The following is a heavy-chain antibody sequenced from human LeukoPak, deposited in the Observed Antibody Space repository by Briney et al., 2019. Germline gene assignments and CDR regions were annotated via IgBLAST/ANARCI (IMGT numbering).Heavy chain of an antibody. CDR2: IYPGDSDT. CDR1: GYSFTSYW. V-gene: IGHV5-51*01. Sequence: GESLKISCKGSGYSFTSYWIGWVRQMPGKGLVWMGIIYPGDSDTRYSPSFQDQGTISANKSISTAYLQWSSLKASDTAMYYCARIPVVVTATGGAFDIWGQGTMVTVSS. CDR3: ARIPVVVTATGGAFDI. J-gene: IGHJ3*02. D-gene: IGHD2-21*02.